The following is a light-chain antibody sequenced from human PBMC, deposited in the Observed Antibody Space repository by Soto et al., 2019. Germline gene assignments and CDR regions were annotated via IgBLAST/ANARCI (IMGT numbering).Light chain of an antibody. V-gene: IGKV3-20*01. Sequence: EIVLTQSPGTLSLSPGERATLSCRASQNVISSYLAWYRQKPGQAPSLLIYGTSNRATGIPDRFRGSGSGTDFTLTISSLQSEDFAVYYCQQYNNWPITFGQGTRLEIK. CDR3: QQYNNWPIT. CDR1: QNVISSY. CDR2: GTS. J-gene: IGKJ5*01.